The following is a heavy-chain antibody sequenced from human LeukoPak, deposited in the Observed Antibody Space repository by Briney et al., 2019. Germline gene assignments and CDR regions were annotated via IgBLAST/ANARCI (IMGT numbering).Heavy chain of an antibody. Sequence: SVKVSCKASGYTFTGYYMHWVRQAPGQGLEWMGGIIPIFGTANYAQKFQGRVTITADKSTSTAYMELSSLRSEDTAVYYCARDRIDFFDYWGQGTLVTVSS. J-gene: IGHJ4*02. CDR1: GYTFTGYY. CDR3: ARDRIDFFDY. V-gene: IGHV1-69*06. CDR2: IIPIFGTA. D-gene: IGHD3-16*02.